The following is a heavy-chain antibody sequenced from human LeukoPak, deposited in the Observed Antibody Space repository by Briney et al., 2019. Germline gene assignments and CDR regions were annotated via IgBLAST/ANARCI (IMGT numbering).Heavy chain of an antibody. Sequence: GASVKVSCKASGLTFSNYGITWVRQAPGQGLEWVGWISAYDGNTNYAQKFQGRVTMTTDTSTSTAHMELRSLRYDDTAVYYCARDGRFAAYEPDYWGQGTLVTVSP. J-gene: IGHJ4*02. CDR2: ISAYDGNT. CDR3: ARDGRFAAYEPDY. CDR1: GLTFSNYG. V-gene: IGHV1-18*01. D-gene: IGHD1-26*01.